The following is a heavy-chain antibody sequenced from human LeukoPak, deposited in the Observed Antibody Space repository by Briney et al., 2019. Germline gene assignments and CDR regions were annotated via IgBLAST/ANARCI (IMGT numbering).Heavy chain of an antibody. D-gene: IGHD2-15*01. J-gene: IGHJ4*02. Sequence: GGSLRLSCAASGFTFDDYAMHWVRQAPGKGLEWVSGISWNSGSIGYADSVKGRFTISRDNAKNSLYLQMNSLRAEDTALYYCTTVGCSGGGCFFFDHWGQGTLVTVSS. CDR1: GFTFDDYA. CDR3: TTVGCSGGGCFFFDH. V-gene: IGHV3-9*01. CDR2: ISWNSGSI.